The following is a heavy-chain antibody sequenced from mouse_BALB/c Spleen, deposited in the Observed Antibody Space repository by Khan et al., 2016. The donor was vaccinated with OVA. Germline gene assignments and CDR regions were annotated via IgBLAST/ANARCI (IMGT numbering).Heavy chain of an antibody. CDR2: IWGDGST. Sequence: QVQLKESGPGLVAPSQSLSITCTVSGFSLTGYGVNWVRQTPGKGLEWLGMIWGDGSTDYNSALKSRMSISKDNSKSQVFLKMNSLQTDDTVRYYCARAYYAKYREGMDYWGQGTSVTVSS. CDR1: GFSLTGYG. V-gene: IGHV2-6-7*01. D-gene: IGHD2-10*01. CDR3: ARAYYAKYREGMDY. J-gene: IGHJ4*01.